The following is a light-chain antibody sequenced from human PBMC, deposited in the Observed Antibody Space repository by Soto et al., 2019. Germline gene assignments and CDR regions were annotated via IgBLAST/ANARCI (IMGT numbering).Light chain of an antibody. CDR2: EVS. Sequence: QSALTQPPSASGSPGQSVTISCTGTSSDVGGYNYVSWYQQHPGKAPKLMIYEVSKRPSGVPDRFSGSKSGNTASLTDSGLQAEDEADYYCSSYAGSNKLGVFGTGTKVTVL. CDR3: SSYAGSNKLGV. CDR1: SSDVGGYNY. V-gene: IGLV2-8*01. J-gene: IGLJ1*01.